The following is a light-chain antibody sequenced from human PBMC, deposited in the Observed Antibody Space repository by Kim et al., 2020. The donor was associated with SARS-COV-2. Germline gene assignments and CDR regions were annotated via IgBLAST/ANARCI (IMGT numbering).Light chain of an antibody. J-gene: IGLJ2*01. CDR2: YKSDSDK. CDR3: AIWYSSNVV. Sequence: QPVLTQPTSLSASPGASARFTCTLRSGINVGTYRIYWYQQKPGSLPRYLLSYKSDSDKQQGSGVPSRFSGSKDASTNAGLLLISGLQSEDEAEYYCAIWYSSNVVFGGGTQLTVL. V-gene: IGLV5-39*01. CDR1: SGINVGTYR.